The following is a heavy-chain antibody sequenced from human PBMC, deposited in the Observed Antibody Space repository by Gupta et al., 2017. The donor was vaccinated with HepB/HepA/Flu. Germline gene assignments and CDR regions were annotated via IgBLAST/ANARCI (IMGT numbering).Heavy chain of an antibody. CDR2: SRTKANDSAT. CDR1: GFIFSDSD. J-gene: IGHJ4*02. CDR3: TRHLEPSEV. D-gene: IGHD1-14*01. Sequence: EVPQVESGGGLVQPGGSLKLSCAGSGFIFSDSDIHRVRQASGKGLEWVGISRTKANDSATAYVASVKGRFTISRDDSKNTAYLRMSSLKAEDTAMYYCTRHLEPSEVWGQGTLVTVSS. V-gene: IGHV3-73*01.